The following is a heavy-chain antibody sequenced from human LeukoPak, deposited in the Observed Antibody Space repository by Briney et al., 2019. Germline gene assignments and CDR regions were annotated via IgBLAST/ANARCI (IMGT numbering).Heavy chain of an antibody. V-gene: IGHV3-23*01. CDR1: GFTFSSYA. D-gene: IGHD2/OR15-2a*01. CDR3: AKNRGGRLHYYMYF. Sequence: GGSLRLSCASSGFTFSSYAMGSVRQAPGKGLEWVSVISGSGGTTYYADSVKGRFTISRDNSKNTLYLQMNSLRAEDTAVYYCAKNRGGRLHYYMYFWGKPSTVTVSS. J-gene: IGHJ6*03. CDR2: ISGSGGTT.